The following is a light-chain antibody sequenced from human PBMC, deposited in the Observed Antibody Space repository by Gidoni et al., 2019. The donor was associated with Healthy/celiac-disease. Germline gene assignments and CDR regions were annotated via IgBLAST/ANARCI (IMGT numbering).Light chain of an antibody. Sequence: DIVMTQSPDSLAVSRGESATINGKSSQSVLYSSNNKNYLAWYQQKPGQPPKLLIYWASTRESGVPDRFSGSGSGTDFTLTISSLQAEDVAVYYCQQYYSTPLTFGGGTKVEIK. J-gene: IGKJ4*01. V-gene: IGKV4-1*01. CDR3: QQYYSTPLT. CDR2: WAS. CDR1: QSVLYSSNNKNY.